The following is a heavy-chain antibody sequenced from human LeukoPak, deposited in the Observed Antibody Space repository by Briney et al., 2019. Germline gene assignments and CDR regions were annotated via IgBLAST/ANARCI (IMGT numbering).Heavy chain of an antibody. CDR2: ISGSGGST. D-gene: IGHD3-3*01. V-gene: IGHV3-23*01. Sequence: GGSLRLSCAASGFTFSSYAMSWVRQAPGKGLEWVSTISGSGGSTYYADSVKGRFTISRDNSKNTLYLQMNSLRAEDTAVYYCAKGIGDDFWSGYYYGWFDPWGQGTLVTVSS. CDR3: AKGIGDDFWSGYYYGWFDP. J-gene: IGHJ5*02. CDR1: GFTFSSYA.